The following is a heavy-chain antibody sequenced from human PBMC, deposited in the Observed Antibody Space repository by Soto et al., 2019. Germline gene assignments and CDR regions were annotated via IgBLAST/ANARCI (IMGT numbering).Heavy chain of an antibody. J-gene: IGHJ4*02. D-gene: IGHD2-21*01. V-gene: IGHV1-3*01. CDR1: GYTFTSYS. CDR3: ASQLFHGLMPTYPGGGYFDS. CDR2: IHPADGKT. Sequence: QVHIVQSGAEVKKPGTSVKVSCKTSGYTFTSYSIHWVRQAPGHRPAWLGRIHPADGKTIYSHMQQCRVTFARDISATTRYMGRSSLRYEDTAVYFCASQLFHGLMPTYPGGGYFDSWGQGYLVTVSS.